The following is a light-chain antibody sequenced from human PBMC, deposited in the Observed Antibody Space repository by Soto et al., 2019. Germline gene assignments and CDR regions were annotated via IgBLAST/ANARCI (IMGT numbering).Light chain of an antibody. CDR3: QQYDTLPLT. J-gene: IGKJ4*01. Sequence: DIQMTQSPSSLSASVGDRVTITCQASQDISNYLNWYQQKPGKAPKLLNYDASNLETGVPSRFSGSGSGTDFTFTISSLQPEDIATYYCQQYDTLPLTFGGGTKVEI. CDR2: DAS. V-gene: IGKV1-33*01. CDR1: QDISNY.